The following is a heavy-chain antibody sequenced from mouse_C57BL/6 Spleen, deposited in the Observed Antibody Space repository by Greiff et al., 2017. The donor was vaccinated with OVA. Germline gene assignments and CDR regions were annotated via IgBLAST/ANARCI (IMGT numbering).Heavy chain of an antibody. D-gene: IGHD1-1*02. J-gene: IGHJ4*01. CDR2: IDPSDSET. Sequence: QDQLQQPGAELVRPGSSVKLSCKASGYTFTSYWMHWVKQRPIQGLEWIGNIDPSDSETHYNQKFKDKATLTVDKSSSTAYMQLSSLTSEDSAVYYCAREVGSYHYAMDYWGQGTSVTVSS. V-gene: IGHV1-52*01. CDR3: AREVGSYHYAMDY. CDR1: GYTFTSYW.